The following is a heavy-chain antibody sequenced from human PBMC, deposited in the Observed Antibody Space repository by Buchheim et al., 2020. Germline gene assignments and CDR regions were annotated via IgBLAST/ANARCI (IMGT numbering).Heavy chain of an antibody. CDR3: AKDEEYQLLYGGYYYYYGMDV. J-gene: IGHJ6*02. D-gene: IGHD2-2*02. CDR1: GFTFSSYG. CDR2: IWYDGSNK. V-gene: IGHV3-33*06. Sequence: QVQLVESGGGVVQPGRSLRLSCAASGFTFSSYGMHWVRQAPGKGLEWVAVIWYDGSNKYYADSVKGRFTISRDNSKNTLYLQMNSLRAEDTAVYYCAKDEEYQLLYGGYYYYYGMDVWGQGTT.